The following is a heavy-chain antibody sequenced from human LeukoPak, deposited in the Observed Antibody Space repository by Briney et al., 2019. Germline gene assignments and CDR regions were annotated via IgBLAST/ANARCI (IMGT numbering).Heavy chain of an antibody. CDR1: GGSISSSSYY. J-gene: IGHJ4*02. Sequence: SETLSLTCTVSGGSISSSSYYWGWIRQPPGKGLGWIGSIYYSGSTYYNPSLKSRVTISVDTSKNQFSLKLSSVTAADTAVYYCARQYYDSWSGYSNFDYWGRGTLVTVSS. D-gene: IGHD3-3*01. V-gene: IGHV4-39*01. CDR3: ARQYYDSWSGYSNFDY. CDR2: IYYSGST.